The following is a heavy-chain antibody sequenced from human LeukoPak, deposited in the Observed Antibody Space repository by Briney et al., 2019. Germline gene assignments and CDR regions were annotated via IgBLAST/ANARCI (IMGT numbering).Heavy chain of an antibody. CDR3: AKGLDYGDPFNFDY. CDR1: GYTFTSYA. D-gene: IGHD4-17*01. V-gene: IGHV1-2*02. CDR2: INPNSGVT. J-gene: IGHJ4*02. Sequence: GASVKVSCKASGYTFTSYAMNWVRQAPGQGLEWMGWINPNSGVTKYAQEFQGRVTMTGDTSISTAFMELSRLRSDDTAVYYCAKGLDYGDPFNFDYWGQGTLVTVSS.